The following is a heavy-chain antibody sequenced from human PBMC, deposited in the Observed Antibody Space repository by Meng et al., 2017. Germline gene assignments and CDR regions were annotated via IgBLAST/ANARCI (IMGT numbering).Heavy chain of an antibody. CDR1: GFTFDDYA. D-gene: IGHD5-24*01. CDR3: ARVDLEHGYNPHY. CDR2: ISWNSGSI. Sequence: GGSLRLSCAASGFTFDDYAMHWVRQAPGKGLEWVSGISWNSGSIGYADSVKGRFTISRDNAKNSLYLQMNSLRAEDTAVYYCARVDLEHGYNPHYWGQGTLVTVSS. J-gene: IGHJ4*02. V-gene: IGHV3-9*01.